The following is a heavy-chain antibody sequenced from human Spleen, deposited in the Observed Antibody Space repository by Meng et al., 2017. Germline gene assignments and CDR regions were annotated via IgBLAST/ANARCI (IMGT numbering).Heavy chain of an antibody. CDR1: GYTFTSYA. Sequence: QVQLVQSGAEVKKPGASVKVSCKASGYTFTSYAMHWVRQAPGQRLEWMGWINAGNGNTKYSEKFQGRVTITRDTSASTAYMELSSLRSKDTAVYYCGRSNDIHCFDPWGQGTLVTVSS. J-gene: IGHJ5*02. D-gene: IGHD2-8*01. CDR3: GRSNDIHCFDP. V-gene: IGHV1-3*01. CDR2: INAGNGNT.